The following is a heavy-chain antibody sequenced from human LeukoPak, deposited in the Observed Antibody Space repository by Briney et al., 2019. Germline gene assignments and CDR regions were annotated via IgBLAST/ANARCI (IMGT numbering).Heavy chain of an antibody. CDR2: IYPGDSDT. D-gene: IGHD5-12*01. CDR1: GYSFTSYW. V-gene: IGHV5-51*01. CDR3: ARSWSGYSYYYYMDV. Sequence: GESLKISCKGSGYSFTSYWIGWVRLMPGKGLEWMGIIYPGDSDTRYSPSFQGQVTISADKSISTAYLQWSSRKASDTATYYCARSWSGYSYYYYMDVWGKGTTVTVSS. J-gene: IGHJ6*03.